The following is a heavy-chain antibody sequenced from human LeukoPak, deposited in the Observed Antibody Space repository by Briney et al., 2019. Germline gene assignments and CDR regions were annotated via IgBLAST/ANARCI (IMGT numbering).Heavy chain of an antibody. D-gene: IGHD2-15*01. J-gene: IGHJ5*02. Sequence: GASVKVSCKASGYTFTDYAMHWVRQAPGERLEWMGWINTGKGNTKYSQKFQGRVTITMDTPASTAYMELSSLRSEDTAVYYCARDHVVGLAPFDPWGQGTLVPSPQ. CDR2: INTGKGNT. V-gene: IGHV1-3*04. CDR1: GYTFTDYA. CDR3: ARDHVVGLAPFDP.